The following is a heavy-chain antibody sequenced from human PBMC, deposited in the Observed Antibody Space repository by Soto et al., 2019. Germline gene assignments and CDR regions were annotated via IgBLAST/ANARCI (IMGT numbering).Heavy chain of an antibody. Sequence: LRLSCAASGFTFSSYAMHWVRQAPGKGLEWVAVISYDGSNKYYADSVRGRFTISRDNSKNTLYLQMNGLGAEDTAVYYCAKRAISGSGTPSYFDYWGPGTLVTVSS. CDR2: ISYDGSNK. D-gene: IGHD3-10*01. J-gene: IGHJ4*02. CDR3: AKRAISGSGTPSYFDY. V-gene: IGHV3-30-3*02. CDR1: GFTFSSYA.